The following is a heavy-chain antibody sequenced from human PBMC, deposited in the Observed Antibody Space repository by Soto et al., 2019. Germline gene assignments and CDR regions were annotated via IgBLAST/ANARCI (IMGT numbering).Heavy chain of an antibody. CDR1: GFTFSSYA. J-gene: IGHJ4*02. D-gene: IGHD2-2*01. CDR3: TRDRVVVVPAAFDY. Sequence: QVQLVESGGGVVQPGRSLRLSCAASGFTFSSYAMHWVRQAPGKGLEWVAVISYDGSNKYYADSVKGRFTISRDNSKNTLYLQMNSLRPEDTAVYYCTRDRVVVVPAAFDYWGQGTLVTVSS. CDR2: ISYDGSNK. V-gene: IGHV3-30-3*01.